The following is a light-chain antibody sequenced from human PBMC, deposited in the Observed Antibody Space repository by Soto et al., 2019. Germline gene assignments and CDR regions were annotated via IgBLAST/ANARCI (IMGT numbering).Light chain of an antibody. Sequence: ELVLTQSPATLSLSPGERATLSCGASQSVSSGYLAWYQQKPGLAPRLLIYDAFRRATGIPDRFSGSGSGTDFTLTISRLEPEDFAVYYCQRYGSSPQTFGQGTKVDIK. CDR2: DAF. J-gene: IGKJ1*01. CDR3: QRYGSSPQT. V-gene: IGKV3D-20*01. CDR1: QSVSSGY.